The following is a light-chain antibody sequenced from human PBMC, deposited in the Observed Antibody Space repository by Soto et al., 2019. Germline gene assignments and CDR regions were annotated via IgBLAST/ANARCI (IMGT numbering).Light chain of an antibody. CDR2: GVS. CDR1: QSVSSSY. V-gene: IGKV3-20*01. J-gene: IGKJ5*01. Sequence: EIVLTQSPGTLSLSPGERATLSCRASQSVSSSYLAWYQQKPGQAPRLLIYGVSSRATGIPDRFSGSGSGTDFTLTISRLEPEDFAVYYCQQYGSPPPITFGQGTRLEI. CDR3: QQYGSPPPIT.